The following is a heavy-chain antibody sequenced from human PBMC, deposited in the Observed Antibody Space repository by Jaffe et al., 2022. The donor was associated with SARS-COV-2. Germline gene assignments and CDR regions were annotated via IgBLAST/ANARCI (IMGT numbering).Heavy chain of an antibody. D-gene: IGHD3-3*01. CDR2: MNPNSGNT. V-gene: IGHV1-8*01. CDR1: GYTFTSYD. J-gene: IGHJ3*02. Sequence: QVQLVQSGAEVKKPGASVKVSCKASGYTFTSYDINWVRQATGQGLEWMGWMNPNSGNTGYAQKFQGRVTMTRNTSISTAYMELSSLRSEDTAVYYCARGIPLYYDFWSGHDAFDIWGQGTMVTVSS. CDR3: ARGIPLYYDFWSGHDAFDI.